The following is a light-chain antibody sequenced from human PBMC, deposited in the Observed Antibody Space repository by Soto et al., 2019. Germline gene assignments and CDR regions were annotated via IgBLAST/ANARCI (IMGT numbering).Light chain of an antibody. J-gene: IGKJ1*01. CDR2: AAS. Sequence: DIQMTQSPSSLSASVGDRVTITCRASQSISSYLNWYQQKPGKAPKLLNYAASSLQSGVPSRFSGSGSGTDFTLTISSLQPEDFATYFCQQSYNIPRATFGQGTKVDIK. CDR3: QQSYNIPRAT. V-gene: IGKV1-39*01. CDR1: QSISSY.